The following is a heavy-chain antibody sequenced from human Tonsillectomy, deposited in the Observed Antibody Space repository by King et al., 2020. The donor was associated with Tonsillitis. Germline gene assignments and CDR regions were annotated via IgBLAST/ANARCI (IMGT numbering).Heavy chain of an antibody. D-gene: IGHD4-17*01. CDR2: IYSGGST. Sequence: VQLVESGGGLVQPGGSLRLSCAASGFTVSDNYMNWVRQAPGKGLEWVSVIYSGGSTYYADSVKDRFTFSRDNSKNTLYLQMNSLRAEDTAVYYCAGTTPNKRHYYYYMDVWGKGTTVTVSS. CDR1: GFTVSDNY. J-gene: IGHJ6*03. V-gene: IGHV3-66*01. CDR3: AGTTPNKRHYYYYMDV.